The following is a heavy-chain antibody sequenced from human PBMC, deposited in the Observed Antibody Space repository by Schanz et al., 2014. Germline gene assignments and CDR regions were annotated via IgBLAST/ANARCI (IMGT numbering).Heavy chain of an antibody. CDR1: GFTFSNYW. CDR3: AKGRMTATNFFDS. Sequence: VQLVESGGGLVQPGGSLRLSCAASGFTFSNYWMSWVRQAPGKGLEWVASVNTDGGGKFYVDSVKGRFTISRDDAKNSHYLQMNSLRAEDTAVYYCAKGRMTATNFFDSWGQGTLVTVSS. CDR2: VNTDGGGK. D-gene: IGHD1-7*01. V-gene: IGHV3-7*01. J-gene: IGHJ4*02.